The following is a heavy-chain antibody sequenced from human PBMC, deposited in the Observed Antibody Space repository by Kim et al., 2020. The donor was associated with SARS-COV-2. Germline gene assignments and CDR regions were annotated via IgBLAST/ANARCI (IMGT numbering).Heavy chain of an antibody. CDR3: ASHMVVPKRNHYFDY. CDR1: GGSFSSSSYY. CDR2: IYYSGST. D-gene: IGHD2-15*01. V-gene: IGHV4-39*01. Sequence: SETLSFTCTVSGGSFSSSSYYWGWIRQSPGKGLEWIGSIYYSGSTYYNPSLKSRVTISVDASKNQFSLTLSSVTVADAAVYFCASHMVVPKRNHYFDYWGQGTLVTVSS. J-gene: IGHJ4*02.